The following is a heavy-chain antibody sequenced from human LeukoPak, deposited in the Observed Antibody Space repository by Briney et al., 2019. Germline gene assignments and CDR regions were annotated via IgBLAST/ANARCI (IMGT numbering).Heavy chain of an antibody. CDR3: ARTPSGSYYKRNWFDP. J-gene: IGHJ5*02. Sequence: GASVKVSCKASGYTFTSYDINWVRQATGQGLEWMGWMNPNSGNTGYAQKFQGRVTMTRNTSISTAYMELSSLRSEDTAVYYCARTPSGSYYKRNWFDPWGQGTLVTVSS. D-gene: IGHD3-10*01. CDR1: GYTFTSYD. CDR2: MNPNSGNT. V-gene: IGHV1-8*01.